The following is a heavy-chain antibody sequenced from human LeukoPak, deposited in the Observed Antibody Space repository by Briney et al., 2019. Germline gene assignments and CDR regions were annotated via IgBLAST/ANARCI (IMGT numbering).Heavy chain of an antibody. Sequence: SYSWMSWVRQAPGKGLEWIGSIYYSGSTYYNPSLKSRVTISVDTSKNQFSLKLSSVTAADTAVYYCARGLAMIVVVLDYWGQGTLVTVSS. CDR1: SYS. J-gene: IGHJ4*02. D-gene: IGHD3-22*01. V-gene: IGHV4-39*07. CDR3: ARGLAMIVVVLDY. CDR2: IYYSGST.